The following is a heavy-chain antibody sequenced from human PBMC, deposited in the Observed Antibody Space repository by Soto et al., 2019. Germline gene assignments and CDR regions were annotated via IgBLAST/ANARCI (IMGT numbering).Heavy chain of an antibody. J-gene: IGHJ4*02. Sequence: QVQLVQSGAEVKKPGASVKVSCKASGYTFTSYDINWVRQATGQGLEWMGWMNPNSGNTGHAQKFQGRVTMTRNTSISTSYMEMSSMRSDDTSVYSWARTLYGDNVDYWGQGTLVTVAS. CDR1: GYTFTSYD. D-gene: IGHD4-17*01. V-gene: IGHV1-8*01. CDR2: MNPNSGNT. CDR3: ARTLYGDNVDY.